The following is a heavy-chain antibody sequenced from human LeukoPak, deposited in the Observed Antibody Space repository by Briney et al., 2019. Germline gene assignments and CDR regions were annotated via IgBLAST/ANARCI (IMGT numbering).Heavy chain of an antibody. D-gene: IGHD3-10*01. V-gene: IGHV3-23*01. Sequence: PGGSLRLSCAASGFTFNNYAMSWVRQAPGKGLEWVSAISGSGGSTYYPDSVKGRFTISRDNSKNTLYLQINSLRAEDTAVYYCAKEPMLLHMVGENFDYWGLGTLVTVSS. CDR2: ISGSGGST. CDR1: GFTFNNYA. CDR3: AKEPMLLHMVGENFDY. J-gene: IGHJ4*02.